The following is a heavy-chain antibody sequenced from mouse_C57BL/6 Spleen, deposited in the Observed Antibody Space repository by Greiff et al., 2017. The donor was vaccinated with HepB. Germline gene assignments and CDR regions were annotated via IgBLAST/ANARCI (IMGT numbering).Heavy chain of an antibody. Sequence: VKLQQPGAELVMPGASVKLSCKASGYTFTSYWMHWVKQRPGQGLEWIGEIDPSDSYTNYNQKFKGKSTLTVDKSSSTAYMQLSSLTSEDSAVYYCARANWDYWGQGTTLTVSS. CDR2: IDPSDSYT. CDR3: ARANWDY. CDR1: GYTFTSYW. J-gene: IGHJ2*01. V-gene: IGHV1-69*01. D-gene: IGHD4-1*01.